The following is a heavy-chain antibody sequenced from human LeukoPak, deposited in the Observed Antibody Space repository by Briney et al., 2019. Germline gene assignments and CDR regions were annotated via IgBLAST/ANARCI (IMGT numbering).Heavy chain of an antibody. CDR3: AKDSSVPYGITD. Sequence: GGSLRLSCTASGFTFSIYGMHWVRQAPGKGLEWVSAISPSDGNTFYADSVKGRFTISRDNSKNTLSLQMNSLRAEDTALYYCAKDSSVPYGITDWGQGTLVTVSS. CDR1: GFTFSIYG. V-gene: IGHV3-23*01. D-gene: IGHD4-17*01. J-gene: IGHJ4*02. CDR2: ISPSDGNT.